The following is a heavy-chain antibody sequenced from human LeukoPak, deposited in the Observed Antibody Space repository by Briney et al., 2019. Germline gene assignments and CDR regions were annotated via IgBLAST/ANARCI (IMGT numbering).Heavy chain of an antibody. Sequence: GASVKVSCKASGYTFTGYYMHWARQAPGQGLEWMGWINPNSGGTNYAQKFQGRVTMTRDTSISTAYMELSRLRSDDTAVYYCARDPYDSSGYYFDYWGQGTLVTVSS. CDR3: ARDPYDSSGYYFDY. CDR1: GYTFTGYY. J-gene: IGHJ4*02. D-gene: IGHD3-22*01. CDR2: INPNSGGT. V-gene: IGHV1-2*02.